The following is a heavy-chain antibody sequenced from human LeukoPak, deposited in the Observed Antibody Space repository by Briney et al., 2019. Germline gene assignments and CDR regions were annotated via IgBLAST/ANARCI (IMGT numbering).Heavy chain of an antibody. V-gene: IGHV3-7*04. CDR1: GFIFSNYW. Sequence: PGGSLRLSCSASGFIFSNYWMTWGRQAPGKGLEWVANIKQDGSEKYYVDSVKGRLTISRDNAEKSLYLQMNSLRAEDTAVYFCARDMIILQSWGQGTLVTVSS. CDR2: IKQDGSEK. J-gene: IGHJ5*02. CDR3: ARDMIILQS. D-gene: IGHD3-16*01.